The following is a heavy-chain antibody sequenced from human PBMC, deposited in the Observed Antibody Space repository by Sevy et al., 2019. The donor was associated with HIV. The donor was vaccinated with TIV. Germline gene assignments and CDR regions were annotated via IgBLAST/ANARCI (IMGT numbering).Heavy chain of an antibody. J-gene: IGHJ3*02. D-gene: IGHD3-22*01. CDR2: INPNSGGT. V-gene: IGHV1-2*02. CDR1: GYTFTDYF. CDR3: ACLSGDYYDSRRYDNTDAFDI. Sequence: ASVKVSCKASGYTFTDYFMHWVRQAPGQGLEWMGWINPNSGGTNYAQRFRGRVTMTRDTSISTAYMELSRLRSDDTAVYYCACLSGDYYDSRRYDNTDAFDIWGQGTMVTVSS.